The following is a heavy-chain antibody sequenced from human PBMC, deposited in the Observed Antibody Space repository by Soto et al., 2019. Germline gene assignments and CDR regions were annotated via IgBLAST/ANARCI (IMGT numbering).Heavy chain of an antibody. CDR1: GFTFRGYA. J-gene: IGHJ4*02. CDR2: ISGSGGSP. V-gene: IGHV3-23*01. D-gene: IGHD1-26*01. Sequence: PGGSLRLSCAASGFTFRGYAMSWVRQAPGKGLEWVSAISGSGGSPYYADSVKGRFTISRANSKNTPYLQRNSLRAEDTAVYNCAKVSEKWERYVILAYWGQGTLVTV. CDR3: AKVSEKWERYVILAY.